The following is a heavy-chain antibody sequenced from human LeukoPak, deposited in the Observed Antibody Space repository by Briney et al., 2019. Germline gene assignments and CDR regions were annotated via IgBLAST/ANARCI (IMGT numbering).Heavy chain of an antibody. V-gene: IGHV4-34*01. D-gene: IGHD3-22*01. CDR1: GGSFSGYY. J-gene: IGHJ4*02. CDR3: AGAGYYDSSGYYGDY. Sequence: SETLSLTCAVYGGSFSGYYWSWIRQPPGKGLEWIGYIYHSGSTYYNPSLKSRVTISVDRSKNQFSLKLSSVTAADTAVYYCAGAGYYDSSGYYGDYWGQGTLVTVSS. CDR2: IYHSGST.